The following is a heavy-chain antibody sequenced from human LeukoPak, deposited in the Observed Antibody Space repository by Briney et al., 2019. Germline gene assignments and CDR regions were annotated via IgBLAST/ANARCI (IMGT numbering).Heavy chain of an antibody. Sequence: GGSLRLSCAASGFTFSSYWMTWVRQAPGKGLEWVANIKQDGSEKYYVDSVKGRFTISRDNAKNSLYLQMNSLRAEDTAVYYCARDRSIFGVVIAYYYYGMDVWGQGTTVTVSS. CDR3: ARDRSIFGVVIAYYYYGMDV. J-gene: IGHJ6*02. V-gene: IGHV3-7*03. D-gene: IGHD3-3*01. CDR2: IKQDGSEK. CDR1: GFTFSSYW.